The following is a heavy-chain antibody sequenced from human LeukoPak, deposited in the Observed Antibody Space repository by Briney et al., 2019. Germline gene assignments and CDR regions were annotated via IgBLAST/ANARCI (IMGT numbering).Heavy chain of an antibody. Sequence: GGSLRLSCAASGFTFSSYGIHWVRQTPGKGLEWVAVIAYDGGNKYYADSVKGRFTISRDSSKNTLYLQMNSLRAEDTAVYYCARDSSPWYYYDRSGSNGFNPWGQGTLVAVSS. D-gene: IGHD3-22*01. J-gene: IGHJ5*02. CDR3: ARDSSPWYYYDRSGSNGFNP. V-gene: IGHV3-30-3*01. CDR2: IAYDGGNK. CDR1: GFTFSSYG.